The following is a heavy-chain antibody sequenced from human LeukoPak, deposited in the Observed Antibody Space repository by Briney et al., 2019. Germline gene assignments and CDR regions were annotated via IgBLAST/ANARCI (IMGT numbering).Heavy chain of an antibody. D-gene: IGHD3-10*01. CDR1: GGSSSGYY. CDR2: INHSGST. Sequence: PSETLSLTRAVYGGSSSGYYWSWIRPPPGKGREGIGEINHSGSTHYNPSLKSRVTISVDTSKNRFSLKLSSVTAADTAVYYCARGLTMVRGVIITGWFDPWGQGTLVTVSS. V-gene: IGHV4-34*01. CDR3: ARGLTMVRGVIITGWFDP. J-gene: IGHJ5*02.